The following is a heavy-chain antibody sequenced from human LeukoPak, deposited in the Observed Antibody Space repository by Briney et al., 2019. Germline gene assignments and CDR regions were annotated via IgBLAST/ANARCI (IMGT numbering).Heavy chain of an antibody. V-gene: IGHV1-69*06. Sequence: ASVRLSFKASGGTISGHAIRWVRQAPGQGLAWVGRVIPIFGTGNYAPKFLGRVTISADTSTSTAYMEMTGLKSDDTAIYYCARVGEQRSPPPLTHWGHGTLITVSS. J-gene: IGHJ4*01. CDR2: VIPIFGTG. CDR3: ARVGEQRSPPPLTH. CDR1: GGTISGHA. D-gene: IGHD1/OR15-1a*01.